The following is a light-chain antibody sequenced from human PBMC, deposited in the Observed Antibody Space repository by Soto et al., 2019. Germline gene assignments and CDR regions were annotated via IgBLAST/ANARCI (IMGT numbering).Light chain of an antibody. J-gene: IGLJ3*02. V-gene: IGLV2-14*01. CDR3: SSYTSSSTLWV. CDR2: EVS. Sequence: QSALTQPASVSGSPGQSITISCTGTSSDVGGYNAVSWYQQHPGKAPKLMISEVSNRPSGVSNRFSGSKSGNTASLTISGLQAEDESEYYCSSYTSSSTLWVFGGGTKLTVL. CDR1: SSDVGGYNA.